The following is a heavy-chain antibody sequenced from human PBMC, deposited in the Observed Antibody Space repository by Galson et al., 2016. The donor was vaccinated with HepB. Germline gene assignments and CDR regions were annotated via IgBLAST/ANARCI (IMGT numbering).Heavy chain of an antibody. CDR2: TYYMSKWYN. J-gene: IGHJ4*02. CDR3: AGDWGLSLSTFDS. D-gene: IGHD3-16*01. CDR1: GDSVSSNSAA. V-gene: IGHV6-1*01. Sequence: CAFFGDSVSSNSAAWYWFRQSPSRGLEWLGRTYYMSKWYNDYAISVKGRITINPDTSKNQFSLHLNSVTPEDTAVYYCAGDWGLSLSTFDSWGQGTLVAVSS.